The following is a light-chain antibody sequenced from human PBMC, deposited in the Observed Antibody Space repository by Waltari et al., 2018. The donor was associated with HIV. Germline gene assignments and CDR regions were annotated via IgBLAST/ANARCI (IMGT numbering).Light chain of an antibody. CDR2: RVK. Sequence: QSALAQPASVSASPGPSITFSCTGTRSDIGAHNYVSWYQKHPDKAPKVIIYRVKSRPSGVSDRFSGSKSGNTASLTISGLQAEDEADYYCSSYTTSNTYVFGRGTTVSVL. J-gene: IGLJ1*01. V-gene: IGLV2-14*01. CDR3: SSYTTSNTYV. CDR1: RSDIGAHNY.